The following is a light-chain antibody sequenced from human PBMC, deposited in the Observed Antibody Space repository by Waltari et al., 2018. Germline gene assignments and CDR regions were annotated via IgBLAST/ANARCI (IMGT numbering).Light chain of an antibody. CDR2: DVT. V-gene: IGLV2-14*03. Sequence: QSALTPPASVSGSPGHSITNSCTGTNSDVGGSNYVSCYQQYPGKAPKLIIYDVTQRPSGISNRFSGSKSGNTASLTISGLQTEDEAYYHCGSYTARSTYVFGTGTKVTVL. CDR3: GSYTARSTYV. CDR1: NSDVGGSNY. J-gene: IGLJ1*01.